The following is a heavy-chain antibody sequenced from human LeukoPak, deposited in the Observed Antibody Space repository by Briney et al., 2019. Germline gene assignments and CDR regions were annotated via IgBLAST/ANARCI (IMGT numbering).Heavy chain of an antibody. D-gene: IGHD1-7*01. Sequence: GASVKVSCKASGYTLTDHYLHWVRQAPGQGLEWMGWIDPNSGATTSAQNFQGRVSMTRDTSISTAYMELISLASDDTAIYYCARAVHWTYDSWGQGTLVTVSS. CDR2: IDPNSGAT. CDR1: GYTLTDHY. V-gene: IGHV1-2*02. J-gene: IGHJ4*02. CDR3: ARAVHWTYDS.